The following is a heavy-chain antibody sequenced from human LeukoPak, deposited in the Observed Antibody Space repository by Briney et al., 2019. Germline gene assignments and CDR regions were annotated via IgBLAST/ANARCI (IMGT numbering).Heavy chain of an antibody. CDR1: GFTFSSYA. Sequence: GGSLRLSCAASGFTFSSYAMSWVRQAPAKGLEWVSAISGSGGSTYYADSVKGRFTISRDNSKNTLYLQMNSLRAEDTAVYYCARDLGGYCSGGSCYSGGLGGYWGQGTLVTVSS. CDR2: ISGSGGST. CDR3: ARDLGGYCSGGSCYSGGLGGY. D-gene: IGHD2-15*01. J-gene: IGHJ4*02. V-gene: IGHV3-23*01.